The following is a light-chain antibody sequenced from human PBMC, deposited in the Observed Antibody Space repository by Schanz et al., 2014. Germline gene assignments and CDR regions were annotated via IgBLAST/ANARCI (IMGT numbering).Light chain of an antibody. Sequence: EIVVTQSPGTLSVSPGERATLSCRASQTVSSTSLAWYQQKPGQAPRLLIYGASNRATGIPDRFSGSGSGTDFTLTISRLEPEDFAVYYCQQYGSSLVTFGGGTKVEIK. CDR3: QQYGSSLVT. J-gene: IGKJ4*01. V-gene: IGKV3-20*01. CDR1: QTVSSTS. CDR2: GAS.